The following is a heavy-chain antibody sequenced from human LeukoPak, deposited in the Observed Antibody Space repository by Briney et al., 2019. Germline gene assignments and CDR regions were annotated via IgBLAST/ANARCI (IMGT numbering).Heavy chain of an antibody. CDR3: TRAPRFIAAAGMIGDY. V-gene: IGHV3-49*03. Sequence: GGSLRLSCTASGFTFGDYAMSWFRQAPGKGLEWVGFIRSKAYGGTTEYAASVKGRFTISRDDSKSIAYLQMNSLKTEDTAVYYCTRAPRFIAAAGMIGDYWGQGTLVTVSS. J-gene: IGHJ4*02. CDR2: IRSKAYGGTT. CDR1: GFTFGDYA. D-gene: IGHD6-13*01.